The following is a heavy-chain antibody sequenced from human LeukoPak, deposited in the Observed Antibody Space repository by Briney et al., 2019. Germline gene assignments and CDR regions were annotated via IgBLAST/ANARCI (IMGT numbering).Heavy chain of an antibody. J-gene: IGHJ6*03. D-gene: IGHD5-18*01. CDR1: GYTFTSYD. CDR3: ARDRSYGYRDYYYYMDV. V-gene: IGHV1-8*03. CDR2: MNPNSGNT. Sequence: ASVKVSCKASGYTFTSYDINWVRQATGQGLEWMGWMNPNSGNTGYAQKFQGRVTITRNTSISTAYMELSSLRSEDTAVYYCARDRSYGYRDYYYYMDVWGKGTTVTVSS.